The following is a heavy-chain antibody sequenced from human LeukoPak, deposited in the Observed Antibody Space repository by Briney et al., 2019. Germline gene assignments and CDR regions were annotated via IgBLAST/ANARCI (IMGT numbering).Heavy chain of an antibody. Sequence: ASVKVSCKASGYTFTSYGISWVRQAPGQGLEWMGWISAYNGNANYAQKLQGRVTMTTDTSTSTAYMELRSLRSDDTAVYCCARDHDYGYFDYWGQGTLVTVSS. CDR2: ISAYNGNA. CDR3: ARDHDYGYFDY. CDR1: GYTFTSYG. V-gene: IGHV1-18*01. J-gene: IGHJ4*02. D-gene: IGHD4-17*01.